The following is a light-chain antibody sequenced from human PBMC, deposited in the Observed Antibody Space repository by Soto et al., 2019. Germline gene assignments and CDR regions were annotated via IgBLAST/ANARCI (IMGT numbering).Light chain of an antibody. V-gene: IGKV3-15*01. CDR1: QSVSSN. CDR2: DAS. CDR3: QQYHNWPIT. Sequence: EIVMTQSPATLYMSPGESATLSCRASQSVSSNLAWHQQKPGQAPRILMYDASTRATGISARFSGSGSGTEFTLTISSLQSEDFAVYYCQQYHNWPITFGQGTRLEIK. J-gene: IGKJ5*01.